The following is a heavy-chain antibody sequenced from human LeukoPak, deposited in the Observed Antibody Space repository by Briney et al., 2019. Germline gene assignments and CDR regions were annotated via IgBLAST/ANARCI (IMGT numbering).Heavy chain of an antibody. D-gene: IGHD2-15*01. CDR3: AKDADSPYDY. CDR1: GFTFSSYG. CDR2: ISYDGSNK. Sequence: PGRSLRLSCAASGFTFSSYGMHWVRQAPGKGLEWVAVISYDGSNKYYADSVKGRFTISRDNSKNTPYLQMNSLRAEDTAVYYCAKDADSPYDYWGQGTLVTVSS. J-gene: IGHJ4*02. V-gene: IGHV3-30*18.